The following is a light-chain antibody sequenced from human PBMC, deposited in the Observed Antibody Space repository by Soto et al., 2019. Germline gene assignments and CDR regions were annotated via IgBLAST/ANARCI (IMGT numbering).Light chain of an antibody. Sequence: DIQMTPSPSTLSASVGDRVTITCRASQSISSWLAWYQQKPGKAPKLLIYDASSLESGVSSRFSGSGSGTQFTLTVISLQPDDLATYYCQQYNSYLTFGGGTKVDMK. CDR3: QQYNSYLT. J-gene: IGKJ4*01. CDR1: QSISSW. V-gene: IGKV1-5*01. CDR2: DAS.